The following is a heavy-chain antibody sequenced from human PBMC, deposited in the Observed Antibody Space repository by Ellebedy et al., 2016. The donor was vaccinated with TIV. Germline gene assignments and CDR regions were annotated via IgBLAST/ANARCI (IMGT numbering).Heavy chain of an antibody. CDR3: ARVIGLLDCDGATCSPPPPLDY. J-gene: IGHJ4*02. CDR1: GYRFSLFH. V-gene: IGHV1-46*01. D-gene: IGHD2-21*01. Sequence: ASVKVSCKTSGYRFSLFHIHWVRQAPGQGLEWMGMIDPSGAGTTYAQKFQGRVTMTRDTSTSTVDMEVNGLTSDDTAFYYCARVIGLLDCDGATCSPPPPLDYWGQGTLVTVSS. CDR2: IDPSGAGT.